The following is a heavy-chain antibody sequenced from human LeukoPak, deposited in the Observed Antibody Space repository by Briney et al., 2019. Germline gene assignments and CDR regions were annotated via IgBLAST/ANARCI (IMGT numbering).Heavy chain of an antibody. Sequence: PGGSLRLSCAASGFTFSSYAMSWVRQAPGKWLEWVSAISGSGGSTYYADSVKGRFTISRDNSKNTLYLQMNSLRAEDTAVYFCAKTAGSTLLPYDYWGQGTLVTVSS. CDR2: ISGSGGST. CDR1: GFTFSSYA. D-gene: IGHD3-10*01. V-gene: IGHV3-23*01. J-gene: IGHJ4*02. CDR3: AKTAGSTLLPYDY.